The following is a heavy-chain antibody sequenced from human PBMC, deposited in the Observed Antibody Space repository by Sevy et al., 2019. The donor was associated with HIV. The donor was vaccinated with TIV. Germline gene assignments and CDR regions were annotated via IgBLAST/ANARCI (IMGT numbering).Heavy chain of an antibody. CDR2: INHSGSS. CDR3: ARLWASGAIAVSGGYFDY. Sequence: SETMSLTCAVYGGSFSGNYWSWIHQPPGKGLEWIGEINHSGSSNYNPSLKSRVTISVDTSKNQFSLKLSSVTAADTGVYHCARLWASGAIAVSGGYFDYWGQGTLVTVSS. CDR1: GGSFSGNY. D-gene: IGHD6-19*01. J-gene: IGHJ4*02. V-gene: IGHV4-34*01.